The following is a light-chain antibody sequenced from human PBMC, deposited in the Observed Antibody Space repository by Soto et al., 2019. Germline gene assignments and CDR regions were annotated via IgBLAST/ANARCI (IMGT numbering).Light chain of an antibody. Sequence: QSVLTQPASVSGSPGQSITISCTGTSSDVGGNKYVSWYQHYPGKAPKLMICDVSNRPSGVSNRFSGSKSGNTASLTISGIQAEDEADYYCSAFTGTTYVFGTGTKVTVL. CDR1: SSDVGGNKY. CDR2: DVS. V-gene: IGLV2-14*03. J-gene: IGLJ1*01. CDR3: SAFTGTTYV.